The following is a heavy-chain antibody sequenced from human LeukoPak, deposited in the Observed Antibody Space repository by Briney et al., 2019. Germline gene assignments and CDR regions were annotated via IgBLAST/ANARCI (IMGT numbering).Heavy chain of an antibody. CDR1: GGTFISYA. D-gene: IGHD3-22*01. CDR2: IIPIFGTA. V-gene: IGHV1-69*01. J-gene: IGHJ4*02. Sequence: GSSVKVSCKASGGTFISYAISWVRQAPGQGLEWMGGIIPIFGTANYAQKFQGRVTITADESTSTAYMELSSLRSEDTAVYYCAWYYYDSSGYSPFYWGQGTLVTVSS. CDR3: AWYYYDSSGYSPFY.